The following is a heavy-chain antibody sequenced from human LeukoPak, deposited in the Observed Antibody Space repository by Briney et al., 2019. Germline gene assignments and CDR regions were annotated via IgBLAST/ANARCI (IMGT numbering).Heavy chain of an antibody. D-gene: IGHD6-19*01. V-gene: IGHV5-51*01. CDR3: ASSRAVAGTPLDY. CDR1: GYSFTSYW. CDR2: IYPGDSDT. J-gene: IGHJ4*02. Sequence: GASLKISCKGSGYSFTSYWIGWVRQMPGKGLEWMGIIYPGDSDTRYSPSFQGQVTISADKSISTAYLQWSSLKASDTAMYYCASSRAVAGTPLDYWGQGTLVTVSS.